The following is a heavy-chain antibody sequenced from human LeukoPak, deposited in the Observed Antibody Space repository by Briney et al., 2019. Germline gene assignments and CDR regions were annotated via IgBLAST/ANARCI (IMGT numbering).Heavy chain of an antibody. CDR3: GRDVSDTVVVITHNFDY. Sequence: GGSLRLSCAASGFTFSSYSMNWVRQAPGKGLEWVSSISSSSSYIYYADSVKGRFTISRDNSKNTLYLQMNSLRAEDTAVYYCGRDVSDTVVVITHNFDYWGQGTLVTVSS. D-gene: IGHD3-22*01. V-gene: IGHV3-21*01. CDR1: GFTFSSYS. J-gene: IGHJ4*02. CDR2: ISSSSSYI.